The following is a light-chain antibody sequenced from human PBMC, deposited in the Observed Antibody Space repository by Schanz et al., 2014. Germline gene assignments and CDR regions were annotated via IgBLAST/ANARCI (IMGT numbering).Light chain of an antibody. CDR1: SSDVGGYNY. Sequence: QSSLTQPASVSGSPGQSITISCTGTSSDVGGYNYVSWYQQHPGKAPKLMIYDVSDRPSGVSNRFSGSKSGNTASLTISGLQADDEADYYCCSYAGSFTWVFGGRTKLTVL. CDR3: CSYAGSFTWV. V-gene: IGLV2-14*01. J-gene: IGLJ3*02. CDR2: DVS.